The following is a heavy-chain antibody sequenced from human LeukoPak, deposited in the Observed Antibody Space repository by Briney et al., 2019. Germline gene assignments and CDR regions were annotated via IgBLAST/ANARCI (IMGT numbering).Heavy chain of an antibody. J-gene: IGHJ4*02. Sequence: GESLKISCKGSGYSFTSYWIGWVRQMPGKGLEWMGIIHPGDSDTRYSTSFQGQVTISADKSISTAYLQWSSLKASDTAMYYCARHVDSSGWYYFDYWGQGTLVTVSS. CDR1: GYSFTSYW. D-gene: IGHD6-19*01. CDR2: IHPGDSDT. CDR3: ARHVDSSGWYYFDY. V-gene: IGHV5-51*01.